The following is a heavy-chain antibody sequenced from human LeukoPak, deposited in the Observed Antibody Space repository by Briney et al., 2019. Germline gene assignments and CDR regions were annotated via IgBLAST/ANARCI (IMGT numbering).Heavy chain of an antibody. V-gene: IGHV4-59*01. J-gene: IGHJ4*02. CDR3: ARGGYRGSYFDY. CDR1: GGSISSYY. Sequence: PSETLSLTCTVSGGSISSYYWSWIPQPPGKGREWIGYIYYSGSTNYNPSLKSRVTISVDTSKNQFSLKLSSVTAADTAVYYCARGGYRGSYFDYWGQGTLVTVSS. D-gene: IGHD1-26*01. CDR2: IYYSGST.